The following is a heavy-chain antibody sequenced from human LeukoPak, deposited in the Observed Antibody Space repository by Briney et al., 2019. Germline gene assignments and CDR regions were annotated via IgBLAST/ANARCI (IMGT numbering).Heavy chain of an antibody. D-gene: IGHD2/OR15-2a*01. CDR2: IIPIFGTA. CDR3: ARDKPAPIVIIPAATDY. CDR1: GSTLSSYA. J-gene: IGHJ4*02. Sequence: SVKVSCKASGSTLSSYAISWVRQAPGQGLEWMGGIIPIFGTANYAQKFQGRVTITADESTSTAYMELSSLRSDDTAVYYCARDKPAPIVIIPAATDYWGQGTLVTVSS. V-gene: IGHV1-69*01.